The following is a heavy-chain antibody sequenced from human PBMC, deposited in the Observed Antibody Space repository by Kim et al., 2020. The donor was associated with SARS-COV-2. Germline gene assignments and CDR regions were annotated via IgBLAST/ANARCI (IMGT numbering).Heavy chain of an antibody. D-gene: IGHD3-22*01. J-gene: IGHJ3*02. CDR1: GYTFTSYA. Sequence: ASVKVSCKASGYTFTSYAMNWVRQAPGQGLEWMGWINTNTGNPTYAQGFTGRFVFSLDTSVSTAYLQISSLKAEDTAVYYCARRRYYYDSSGYYSDAFDIWGQGTMVTVSS. CDR3: ARRRYYYDSSGYYSDAFDI. V-gene: IGHV7-4-1*02. CDR2: INTNTGNP.